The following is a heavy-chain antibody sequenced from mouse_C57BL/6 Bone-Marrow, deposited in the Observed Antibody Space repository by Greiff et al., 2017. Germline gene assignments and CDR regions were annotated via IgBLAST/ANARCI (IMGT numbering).Heavy chain of an antibody. CDR1: GFNIKDDY. Sequence: EVQLKQSGAELVRPGASVKLSCTASGFNIKDDYMHWVKQRPEQGLEWIGWIDPENGDTEYASKFQGKATITADTSSNTAYLQLSSLTSEDTAVYYCTSITTVVEGAMDYWGQGTSVTVSS. CDR3: TSITTVVEGAMDY. V-gene: IGHV14-4*01. CDR2: IDPENGDT. J-gene: IGHJ4*01. D-gene: IGHD1-1*01.